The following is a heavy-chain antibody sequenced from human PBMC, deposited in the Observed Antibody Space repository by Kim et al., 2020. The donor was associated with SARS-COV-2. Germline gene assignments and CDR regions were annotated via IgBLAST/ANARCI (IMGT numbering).Heavy chain of an antibody. D-gene: IGHD6-19*01. V-gene: IGHV3-7*01. J-gene: IGHJ4*02. CDR2: SEK. CDR3: ARNGWYFAY. Sequence: SEKYYLDSEKGRFTISRDNARNSLYLQMDSLGAEDTAVYYCARNGWYFAYWGQGTLVTVSS.